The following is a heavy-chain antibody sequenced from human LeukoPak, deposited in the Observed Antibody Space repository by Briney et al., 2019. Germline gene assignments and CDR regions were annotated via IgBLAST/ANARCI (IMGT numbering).Heavy chain of an antibody. Sequence: SETLSLTCTVSGGSISDADYYWSWIRQPPGKGLEWIGEINHSGSTNYNPSLKSRVTISVDTSKNQFSLKLSSVTAADTAVYYCASGFGLRRRVDVWGQGTTVTVSS. V-gene: IGHV4-34*01. CDR1: GGSISDADYY. CDR3: ASGFGLRRRVDV. J-gene: IGHJ6*02. D-gene: IGHD3-10*01. CDR2: INHSGST.